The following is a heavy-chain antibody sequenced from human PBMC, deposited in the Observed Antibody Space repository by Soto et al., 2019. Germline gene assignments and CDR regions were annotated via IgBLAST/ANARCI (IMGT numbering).Heavy chain of an antibody. D-gene: IGHD4-17*01. CDR3: ARGALTPDYERYFDY. V-gene: IGHV3-33*01. J-gene: IGHJ4*02. CDR1: GFTFSSYG. Sequence: GGSLRLSCAASGFTFSSYGMHWVRQAPGKGLEWVAVIWYDGSNKYYADSVKGRFTISRDNSKNTLYLQMNSLRAEDTAVYYCARGALTPDYERYFDYWGQGTLVTVSS. CDR2: IWYDGSNK.